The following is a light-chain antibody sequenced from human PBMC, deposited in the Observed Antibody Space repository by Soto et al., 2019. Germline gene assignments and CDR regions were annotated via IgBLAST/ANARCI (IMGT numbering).Light chain of an antibody. CDR1: QSVSSK. Sequence: EIVMTQSPATLSVSPGERATLSCRASQSVSSKLAWYQQKPGQAPRLLIYGASTRATGIPARFSGSESGTEFTLTISRLQSEDFAVYYCQQYNNWLTFGGGTKVQIK. CDR2: GAS. J-gene: IGKJ4*01. V-gene: IGKV3-15*01. CDR3: QQYNNWLT.